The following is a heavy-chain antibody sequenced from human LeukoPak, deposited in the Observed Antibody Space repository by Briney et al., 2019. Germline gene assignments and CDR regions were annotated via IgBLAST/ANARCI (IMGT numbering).Heavy chain of an antibody. D-gene: IGHD6-13*01. J-gene: IGHJ3*02. CDR2: VYYTGTT. Sequence: PSETLSLTCTVSGASISAHYWSWIRQPPGRGLEYIGDVYYTGTTNYNPSLKSRVTISVDTSKNQFSLKLSSVTAADTAVYYCARDRGIAAHLHAFDIWGQGTMVTVSS. CDR1: GASISAHY. V-gene: IGHV4-59*11. CDR3: ARDRGIAAHLHAFDI.